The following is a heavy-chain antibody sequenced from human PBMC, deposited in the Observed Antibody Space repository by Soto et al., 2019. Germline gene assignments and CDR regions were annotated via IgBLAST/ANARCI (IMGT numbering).Heavy chain of an antibody. CDR1: GFTFSSYA. V-gene: IGHV3-23*01. CDR3: AKDRIAARAYYYGMDV. D-gene: IGHD6-6*01. J-gene: IGHJ6*02. Sequence: EVQLLESGGGLVQPGGSLRLSCAASGFTFSSYAMSWVHQAPGKGLEWVSAISGSGGSTYYADSVKGRFTISRDNSKNTLYLQMNSLRAEDTAVYYCAKDRIAARAYYYGMDVWGQGTTVTVSS. CDR2: ISGSGGST.